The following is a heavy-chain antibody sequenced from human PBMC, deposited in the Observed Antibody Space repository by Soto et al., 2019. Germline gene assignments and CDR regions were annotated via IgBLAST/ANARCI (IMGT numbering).Heavy chain of an antibody. CDR1: GGTFSSYA. Sequence: RXSVKGSCRASGGTFSSYAISWVRQAPGQGLEWMGGIIPIFGTANYAQKFQGRVTITADESTSTAYVELSSLRSEDTAVYYCARDAPGMDVWGQGTTVTVSS. V-gene: IGHV1-69*13. J-gene: IGHJ6*02. CDR2: IIPIFGTA. CDR3: ARDAPGMDV.